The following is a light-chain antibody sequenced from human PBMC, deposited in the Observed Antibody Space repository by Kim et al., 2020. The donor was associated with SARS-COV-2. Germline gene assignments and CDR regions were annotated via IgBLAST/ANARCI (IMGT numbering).Light chain of an antibody. CDR2: QDS. Sequence: VSPGQTASITCSGDNWGDKYACWYQQKPGQSPVLVIYQDSKRPSGIPERFSGSNSGNTATLTISGTQAMDEADYYCQAWDSSTAEVFGTGTKVTVL. CDR3: QAWDSSTAEV. CDR1: NWGDKY. J-gene: IGLJ1*01. V-gene: IGLV3-1*01.